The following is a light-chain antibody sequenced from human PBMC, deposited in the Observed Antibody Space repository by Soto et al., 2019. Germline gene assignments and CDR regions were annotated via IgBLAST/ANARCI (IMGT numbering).Light chain of an antibody. Sequence: DLQMTQSPSSLSAYVGDRVTITCRASQSISSYLNWYQQKPGRAPELLIYAASSLQSGVPSRFSGSGSGTDFTLAISSLQPEDIATYYCQQSYSIPVTFGQGTKLEIQ. CDR2: AAS. CDR1: QSISSY. V-gene: IGKV1-39*01. CDR3: QQSYSIPVT. J-gene: IGKJ2*01.